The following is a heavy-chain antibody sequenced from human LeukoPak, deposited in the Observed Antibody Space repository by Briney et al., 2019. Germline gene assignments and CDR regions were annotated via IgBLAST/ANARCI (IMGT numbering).Heavy chain of an antibody. CDR2: IRSKSKNYAT. D-gene: IGHD3-10*01. V-gene: IGHV3-73*01. CDR1: GFIFSGSA. J-gene: IGHJ4*02. Sequence: PGGSLRLSCATSGFIFSGSALHWVRQAPGKGLEWVGRIRSKSKNYATGYGASVKGRFTISRDDSKGRTYLQMKSLKTEDTAMYYCFRVYGSGSFGFWGQGTLVTVSS. CDR3: FRVYGSGSFGF.